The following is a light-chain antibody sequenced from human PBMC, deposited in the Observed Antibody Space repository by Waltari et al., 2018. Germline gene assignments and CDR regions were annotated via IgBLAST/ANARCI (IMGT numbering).Light chain of an antibody. CDR1: SLRLFY. CDR2: RKN. J-gene: IGLJ3*02. V-gene: IGLV3-19*01. Sequence: SSELTQEPDVSVALGQTVNITCLGDSLRLFYASWYQQAPRQAPRLVIYRKNDRPSGIPGRFSASDSGDTSSLTITGAQTEDEGHYYCSSRDTDGKHWVFGGGTKLTV. CDR3: SSRDTDGKHWV.